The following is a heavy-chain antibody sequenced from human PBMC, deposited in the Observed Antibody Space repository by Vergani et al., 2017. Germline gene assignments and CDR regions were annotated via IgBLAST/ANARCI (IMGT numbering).Heavy chain of an antibody. Sequence: QVQLQESGPGLVKPSQTLSLTCTVSGGSISSGRYYWSWIRQPAGKGLEWIGRIYTSGSANYNPSLKSRVTITVDTSKNQFSLKLSSMTAADTAVYYCAKVLAVRGVPGWFDPWGQGTLVTVSS. D-gene: IGHD3-10*01. CDR1: GGSISSGRYY. CDR2: IYTSGSA. CDR3: AKVLAVRGVPGWFDP. V-gene: IGHV4-61*02. J-gene: IGHJ5*02.